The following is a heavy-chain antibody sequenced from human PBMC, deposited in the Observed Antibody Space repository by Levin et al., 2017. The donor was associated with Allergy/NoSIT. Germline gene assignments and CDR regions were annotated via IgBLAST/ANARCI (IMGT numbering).Heavy chain of an antibody. D-gene: IGHD3-3*01. J-gene: IGHJ5*02. CDR1: GFTFSSYA. V-gene: IGHV3-23*01. Sequence: GESLKISCAASGFTFSSYAMSWVRQAPGKGLEWVSAISGSGGSTYYADSVKGRFTISRDNSKNTLYLQMNSLRAEDTAVYYCAKDTVWSGYDHWFDPWGQGTLVTVSS. CDR3: AKDTVWSGYDHWFDP. CDR2: ISGSGGST.